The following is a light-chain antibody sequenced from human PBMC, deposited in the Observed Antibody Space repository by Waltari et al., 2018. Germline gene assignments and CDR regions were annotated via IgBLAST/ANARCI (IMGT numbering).Light chain of an antibody. Sequence: DVQMTQSPSSLSASVGDRVTITCRASQGISTSLAWYQQKPGTAPMLLLYTASRLKSGVPSRFSGSGSGTDYTLTISSLQPEDFATYYCLQYYDAPQTFGQVTKVEMK. J-gene: IGKJ1*01. CDR1: QGISTS. CDR2: TAS. V-gene: IGKV1-NL1*01. CDR3: LQYYDAPQT.